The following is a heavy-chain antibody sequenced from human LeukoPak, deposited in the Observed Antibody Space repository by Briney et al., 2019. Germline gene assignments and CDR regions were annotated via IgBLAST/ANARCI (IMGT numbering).Heavy chain of an antibody. CDR2: ISSSSSYI. CDR1: GGSISSYY. J-gene: IGHJ5*02. CDR3: ARDLVSGSMVAGTGWFDP. Sequence: ETLSLTCTVSGGSISSYYWSWIRQPPGKGLEWVSSISSSSSYIYYADSVKGRFTISRDNAKNSLYLQMNSLRAEDTAVYYCARDLVSGSMVAGTGWFDPWGQGTLVTVSS. V-gene: IGHV3-21*01. D-gene: IGHD6-19*01.